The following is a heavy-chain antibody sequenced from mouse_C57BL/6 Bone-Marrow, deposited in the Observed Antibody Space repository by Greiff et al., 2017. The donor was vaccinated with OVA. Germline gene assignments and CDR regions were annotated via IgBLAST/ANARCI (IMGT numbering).Heavy chain of an antibody. Sequence: VQLQQSGAELARPGASVQLSCKASGYTFTSYGISWVKQRTGQGLEWIGEIYPRSGNTYYTEQFKGQATLTADNSSSTAYMELRSLTSEDSAVYLWIYDDDRRSGYWGQGTTRTVSS. D-gene: IGHD2-4*01. J-gene: IGHJ2*01. CDR2: IYPRSGNT. CDR1: GYTFTSYG. CDR3: IYDDDRRSGY. V-gene: IGHV1-81*01.